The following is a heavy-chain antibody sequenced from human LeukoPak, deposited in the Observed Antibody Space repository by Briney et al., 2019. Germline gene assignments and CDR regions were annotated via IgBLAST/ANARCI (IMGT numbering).Heavy chain of an antibody. CDR3: ARDPVLGAPDYLDY. D-gene: IGHD1-26*01. CDR1: GFPFTDYV. Sequence: GGSLRLSCTVSGFPFTDYVIHWVRQAPGKGLEWVAVTSADESIKIYNDSVRGRFTISRDNSKNVQYLQMNSVRVEDTAVYYCARDPVLGAPDYLDYWGRGTLVTVSS. V-gene: IGHV3-30-3*01. CDR2: TSADESIK. J-gene: IGHJ4*02.